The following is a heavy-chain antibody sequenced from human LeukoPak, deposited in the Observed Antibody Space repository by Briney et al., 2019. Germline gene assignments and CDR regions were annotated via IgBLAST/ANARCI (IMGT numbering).Heavy chain of an antibody. D-gene: IGHD3-3*01. V-gene: IGHV3-23*01. CDR2: IFPSGGEI. CDR3: VKAQRGFDDFWSGYDY. J-gene: IGHJ4*02. Sequence: GGSLRLSCAASGFTFSTFAMIWVRQPPGKGLEWVSSIFPSGGEIHYADSVKGRFTISRDNSQNTLYIQMESLRVEDTAVYYCVKAQRGFDDFWSGYDYWGQGSLVTVSS. CDR1: GFTFSTFA.